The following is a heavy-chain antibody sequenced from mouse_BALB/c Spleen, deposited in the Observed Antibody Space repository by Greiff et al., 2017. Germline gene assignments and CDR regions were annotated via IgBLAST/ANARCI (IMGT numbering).Heavy chain of an antibody. CDR2: IDPANGNT. V-gene: IGHV14-3*02. Sequence: EVQLMESGAELVKPGASVKLSCTASGFNIKDTYMHWVKQRPEQGLEWIGRIDPANGNTKYDPKFQGKATITADTSSNTAYLQLSSLTSEDTAVYYCARLYDGYYVPFAYWGQGTLVTVSA. D-gene: IGHD2-3*01. CDR3: ARLYDGYYVPFAY. J-gene: IGHJ3*01. CDR1: GFNIKDTY.